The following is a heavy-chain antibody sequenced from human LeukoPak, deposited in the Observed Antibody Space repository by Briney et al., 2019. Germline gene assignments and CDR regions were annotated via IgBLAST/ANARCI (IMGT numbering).Heavy chain of an antibody. CDR3: AKLGGDYGGY. CDR2: VSSSGGLT. Sequence: PGGSLRLSCAASGFTFSTWTMTCVRQAPGKGLEWVSAVSSSGGLTYYADSVKGRFTISRDNSKSTLYLQMNSLRAEDTAVYYCAKLGGDYGGYWGQGTLVTVSS. J-gene: IGHJ4*02. D-gene: IGHD4-17*01. V-gene: IGHV3-23*01. CDR1: GFTFSTWT.